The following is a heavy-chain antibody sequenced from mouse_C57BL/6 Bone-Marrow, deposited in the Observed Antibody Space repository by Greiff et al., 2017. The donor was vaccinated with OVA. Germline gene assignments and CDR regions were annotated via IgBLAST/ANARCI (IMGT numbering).Heavy chain of an antibody. CDR3: AREIYNYDTGFDY. CDR2: INPSNGGT. J-gene: IGHJ2*01. D-gene: IGHD1-1*01. CDR1: GYTFTSYW. Sequence: QVQLQQPGTELVKPGASVKLSCKASGYTFTSYWMHWVKQRPGQGLEWIGNINPSNGGTNYNEKFKSKATLTVDKSSSTAYMQLSSLTSEDSAGYNCAREIYNYDTGFDYWGQGTTLTVSS. V-gene: IGHV1-53*01.